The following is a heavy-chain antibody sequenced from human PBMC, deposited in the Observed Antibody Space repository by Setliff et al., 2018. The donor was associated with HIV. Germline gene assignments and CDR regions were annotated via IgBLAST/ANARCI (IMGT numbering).Heavy chain of an antibody. Sequence: PSETLSLTCSVSGDSVSSRKYYWGWIRQSPGKGLEWIGSVYFNGITHDNPSLKSRVTTSVDTSKNQFFLHLSSVTAADTAIYYCARGNGLVQSFDFWGQGTLVTVSS. CDR3: ARGNGLVQSFDF. D-gene: IGHD2-8*01. V-gene: IGHV4-39*07. CDR1: GDSVSSRKYY. J-gene: IGHJ4*02. CDR2: VYFNGIT.